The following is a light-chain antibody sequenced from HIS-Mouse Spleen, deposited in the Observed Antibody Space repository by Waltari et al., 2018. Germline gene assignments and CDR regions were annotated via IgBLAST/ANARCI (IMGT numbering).Light chain of an antibody. CDR2: EVS. CDR3: SLYTSSSTLV. CDR1: SSDVGSYNR. V-gene: IGLV2-18*01. Sequence: QSALTQPPSVSGSPGQSVTISCTGTSSDVGSYNRVSWYQHPTGTAPKLMIYEVSNRPSGVPDRFSGSKSGNTASLTISGLQAEDEADYYCSLYTSSSTLVFGGGTKLTVL. J-gene: IGLJ2*01.